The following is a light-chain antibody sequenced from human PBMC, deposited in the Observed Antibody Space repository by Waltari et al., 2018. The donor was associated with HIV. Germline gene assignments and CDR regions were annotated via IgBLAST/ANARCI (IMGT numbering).Light chain of an antibody. CDR3: QTYDSAPFT. V-gene: IGKV1-27*01. CDR1: QGISNH. CDR2: AAS. Sequence: DIQMTQSPPSLSASVRDRVTITCRASQGISNHLAWYQQKPGKLPKLLIYAASTLQSRVPSRFSGSGSGTDFTLTISSLQPEDVATYYCQTYDSAPFTFGPGTKVDIK. J-gene: IGKJ3*01.